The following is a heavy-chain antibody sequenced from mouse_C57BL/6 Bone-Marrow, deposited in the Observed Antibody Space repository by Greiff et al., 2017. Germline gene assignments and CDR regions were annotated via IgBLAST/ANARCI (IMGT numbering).Heavy chain of an antibody. CDR3: TRGRLRYYFDY. CDR2: ISSGGDYI. V-gene: IGHV5-9-1*02. CDR1: GFTFSSYA. D-gene: IGHD1-1*01. J-gene: IGHJ2*01. Sequence: EVQGVVSGEGLVKPGGSLKLSCAASGFTFSSYAMSWVRQTPEKRLEWVAYISSGGDYIYYADTVKGRFTISRDNARNTLYLQMSSLKSEDTAMYYCTRGRLRYYFDYWGQGTTLTVSS.